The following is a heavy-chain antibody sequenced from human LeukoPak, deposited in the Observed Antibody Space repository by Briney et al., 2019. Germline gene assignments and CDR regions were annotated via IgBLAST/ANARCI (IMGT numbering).Heavy chain of an antibody. CDR3: AKDISTMVRGKGLDY. D-gene: IGHD3-10*01. CDR1: GFTFDDYA. J-gene: IGHJ4*02. V-gene: IGHV3-9*01. Sequence: GGSLRLSCAASGFTFDDYAMHWVRQAPGKGLEWVSGISWNSGSIGYADSVKGRFTISRDNTKNSLYLQMNSLRAEDTALYYCAKDISTMVRGKGLDYWGQGTLVTVSS. CDR2: ISWNSGSI.